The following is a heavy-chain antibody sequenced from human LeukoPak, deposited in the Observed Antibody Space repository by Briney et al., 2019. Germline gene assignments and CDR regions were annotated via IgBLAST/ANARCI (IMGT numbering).Heavy chain of an antibody. V-gene: IGHV4-4*07. CDR2: IYSSGST. CDR1: GGSISSYY. J-gene: IGHJ4*02. D-gene: IGHD6-19*01. CDR3: ARYEAVAGVFDY. Sequence: SETLSLTCTVSGGSISSYYWNWIRQPAGKGLEWIGRIYSSGSTNYNPSLKSRVTISVDTSKNQFSLKLRSVTAADTAVYYCARYEAVAGVFDYWGQGTLVTVSS.